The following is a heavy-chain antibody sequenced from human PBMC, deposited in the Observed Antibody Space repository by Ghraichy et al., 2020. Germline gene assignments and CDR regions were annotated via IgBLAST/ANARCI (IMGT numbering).Heavy chain of an antibody. CDR2: ITGASGAT. V-gene: IGHV3-23*01. J-gene: IGHJ4*02. Sequence: SLNISCAASGFTFYTKAMYWDRQAPGKGLQWVSGITGASGATFLADSVKGRFSISRDNSESTLYLQMHSLRTEDTAIYYCARGTSDFWSGYADWGQGTLVTVS. CDR3: ARGTSDFWSGYAD. CDR1: GFTFYTKA. D-gene: IGHD3-3*01.